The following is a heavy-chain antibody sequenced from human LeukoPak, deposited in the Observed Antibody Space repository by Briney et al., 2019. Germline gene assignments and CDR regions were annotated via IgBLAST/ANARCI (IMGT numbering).Heavy chain of an antibody. J-gene: IGHJ5*02. CDR2: ISNSGST. CDR3: ARRMLRGVFADWFDP. CDR1: GGSISHYY. Sequence: SETLSLTCTVSGGSISHYYWSWIRQPPGKELEWIGHISNSGSTNYNPSLKTRVTMSLDTSKNQFSLKLYSVTGADAAVYYCARRMLRGVFADWFDPWGQGTLVTVSS. D-gene: IGHD3-10*01. V-gene: IGHV4-59*08.